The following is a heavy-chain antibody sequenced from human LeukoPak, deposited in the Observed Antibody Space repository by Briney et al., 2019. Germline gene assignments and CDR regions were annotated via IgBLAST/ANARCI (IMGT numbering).Heavy chain of an antibody. CDR3: ARDFGGYGQVMHDY. CDR2: ISSSSSAI. D-gene: IGHD5-18*01. CDR1: GFTFSSYS. Sequence: GGSLRLSCAASGFTFSSYSMNWVRQAPGKGLEWVSYISSSSSAIYYADSVKGRFTISRDNAENSLYLQMNSLRAEDTAVYYCARDFGGYGQVMHDYWGQGTLVTVSS. V-gene: IGHV3-48*04. J-gene: IGHJ4*02.